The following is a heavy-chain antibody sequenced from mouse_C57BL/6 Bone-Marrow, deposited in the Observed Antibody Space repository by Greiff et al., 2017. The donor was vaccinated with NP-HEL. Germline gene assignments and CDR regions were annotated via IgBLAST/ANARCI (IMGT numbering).Heavy chain of an antibody. J-gene: IGHJ3*01. CDR1: GYTFTSYG. Sequence: QVQLQQSGAELARPGASVKLSCKASGYTFTSYGISWVKQRTGQGLEWIGEIYPRSGNTYYNEKFKGKATLTADKSSSTAYMELRSLTSEDSAVYFWARLRWYLRAWFAYWGQGTLVTVSA. D-gene: IGHD1-1*01. V-gene: IGHV1-81*01. CDR2: IYPRSGNT. CDR3: ARLRWYLRAWFAY.